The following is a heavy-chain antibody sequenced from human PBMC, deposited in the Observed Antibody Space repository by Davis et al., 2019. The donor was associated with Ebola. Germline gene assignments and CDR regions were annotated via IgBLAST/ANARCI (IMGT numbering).Heavy chain of an antibody. D-gene: IGHD6-13*01. V-gene: IGHV6-1*01. J-gene: IGHJ6*04. CDR3: ARISWVSRGMDV. Sequence: HSQTLSLTCAISGDSVSGKSGAWNWIRQSPSRGLEWLGRTYYSSKWYNDYEVSVKSRITINPDTSKNQFSLQLNFVTPEDAAVYYCARISWVSRGMDVWGKGTTVTVSS. CDR1: GDSVSGKSGA. CDR2: TYYSSKWYN.